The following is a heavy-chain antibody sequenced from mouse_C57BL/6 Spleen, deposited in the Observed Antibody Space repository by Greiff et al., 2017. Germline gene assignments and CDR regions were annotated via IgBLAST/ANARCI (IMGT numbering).Heavy chain of an antibody. J-gene: IGHJ4*01. D-gene: IGHD2-3*01. CDR3: ARIVSSDGYYGYYAMDY. V-gene: IGHV8-8*01. CDR1: GFSLSTFGMG. Sequence: QVTLKVSGPGILQPSQTLSLTCSFSGFSLSTFGMGVGWIRQPSGKGLEWLAHIWWDDDKYYNPALKRRLTISKATSKNQVFLKIANVDTADTATYYCARIVSSDGYYGYYAMDYWGQGTSVTVSS. CDR2: IWWDDDK.